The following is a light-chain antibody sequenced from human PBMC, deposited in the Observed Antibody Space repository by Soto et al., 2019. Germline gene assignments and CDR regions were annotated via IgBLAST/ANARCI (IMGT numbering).Light chain of an antibody. CDR3: NSYTSSSPFWV. Sequence: QSALTQPASVSGSPGQSITISCTGSTSDVGGYNHVSWYQQHPGKAPKLMIYEVINRPSGVSNRFSGAKSGNTASLTISGLQAEDEADYYCNSYTSSSPFWVFGGGTQLTVL. J-gene: IGLJ3*02. CDR2: EVI. CDR1: TSDVGGYNH. V-gene: IGLV2-14*01.